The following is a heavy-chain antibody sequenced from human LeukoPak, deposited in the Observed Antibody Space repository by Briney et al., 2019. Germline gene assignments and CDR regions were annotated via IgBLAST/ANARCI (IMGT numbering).Heavy chain of an antibody. V-gene: IGHV3-9*01. D-gene: IGHD3-9*01. J-gene: IGHJ4*02. CDR3: AKDMDDILTGSDY. Sequence: PGRSLRLSCAASGFTFDDYAVHWVRQAPGKGLEWVSGISWNSGSIGYADSVKGRFTISRDNAKNSLYLQMNSLRAEDTALYYCAKDMDDILTGSDYWGQGTLVTVSS. CDR1: GFTFDDYA. CDR2: ISWNSGSI.